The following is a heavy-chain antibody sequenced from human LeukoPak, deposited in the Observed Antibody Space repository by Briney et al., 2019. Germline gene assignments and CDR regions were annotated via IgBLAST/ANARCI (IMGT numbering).Heavy chain of an antibody. CDR3: ARGRGLYGGPDFDY. CDR2: IIPMIGIA. V-gene: IGHV1-69*04. D-gene: IGHD4-23*01. Sequence: SVKVSCTASGTPFRSDAWNWVRQAPGQGLEWMGRIIPMIGIANYAQKFQGRVTITADTSTSTVYMDLSSLASEDTAVYYCARGRGLYGGPDFDYWGQGTLVTVSS. CDR1: GTPFRSDA. J-gene: IGHJ4*02.